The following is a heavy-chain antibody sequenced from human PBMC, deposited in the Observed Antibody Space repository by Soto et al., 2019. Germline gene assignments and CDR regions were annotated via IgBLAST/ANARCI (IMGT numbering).Heavy chain of an antibody. CDR2: ISGSGGDP. J-gene: IGHJ4*02. D-gene: IGHD1-26*01. CDR3: AKDRFGIVGPVDY. CDR1: GLIFSDYA. Sequence: GGSLRLSCAASGLIFSDYAMSWVRQAPGKGLECVACISGSGGDPFYADSVKGRFTISRDNSKNTLSLHMNSLRVDDTAVYFCAKDRFGIVGPVDYWGQGTLVTVSS. V-gene: IGHV3-23*01.